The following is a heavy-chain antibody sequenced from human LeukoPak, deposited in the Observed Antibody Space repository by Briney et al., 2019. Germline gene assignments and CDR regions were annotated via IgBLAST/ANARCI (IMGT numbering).Heavy chain of an antibody. Sequence: GGSLRLSCAASGFTFSRSAMSWVRQAPGKGLEWVSGISGSGGTTYYADSVKGRFTISRDNSKNTLFLQMNSLRAEDTAVYYCTTENVLMVYGMANFDYWGQGTLVTVSS. D-gene: IGHD2-8*01. CDR1: GFTFSRSA. V-gene: IGHV3-23*01. CDR2: ISGSGGTT. CDR3: TTENVLMVYGMANFDY. J-gene: IGHJ4*02.